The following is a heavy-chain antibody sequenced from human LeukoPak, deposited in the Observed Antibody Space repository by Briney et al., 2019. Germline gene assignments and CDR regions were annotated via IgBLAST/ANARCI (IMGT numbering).Heavy chain of an antibody. V-gene: IGHV4-38-2*02. CDR2: IYHSGST. CDR3: ASPSTIGYSSAWYVLADAFDI. Sequence: PSETLSLTCTVSGYSISSGYYWGWIRQPPGKGLEWIGSIYHSGSTYYNPSLKSRVTISVDTSKNQFSLKLSSVTAADTAVYYCASPSTIGYSSAWYVLADAFDIWGQGTMVTVSS. J-gene: IGHJ3*02. CDR1: GYSISSGYY. D-gene: IGHD6-19*01.